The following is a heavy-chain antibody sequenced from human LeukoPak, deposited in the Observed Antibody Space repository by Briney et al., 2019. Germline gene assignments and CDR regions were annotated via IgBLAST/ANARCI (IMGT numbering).Heavy chain of an antibody. J-gene: IGHJ3*02. D-gene: IGHD1-20*01. CDR1: GFTFSDYY. CDR2: ISGSGGST. Sequence: GGSLRLSCAASGFTFSDYYMSWIRQAPGKGLEWVSTISGSGGSTYYADSVKGRFTISRDNSKNTLYLQMNSLRAEDTSVYYCARDLTDRDAFDMWGQGTMVTVSS. V-gene: IGHV3-23*01. CDR3: ARDLTDRDAFDM.